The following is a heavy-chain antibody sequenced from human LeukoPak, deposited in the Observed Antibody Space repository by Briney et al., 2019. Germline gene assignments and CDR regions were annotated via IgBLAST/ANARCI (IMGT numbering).Heavy chain of an antibody. CDR3: ARSGRGTYYYFDW. V-gene: IGHV1-18*01. D-gene: IGHD1-26*01. J-gene: IGHJ4*02. CDR2: ISGSNGNT. CDR1: GYSFTRYG. Sequence: ASVKVSCKASGYSFTRYGMIWVRQAPGQGPEWMGWISGSNGNTNYAQKFQGRVTLTTDTSASTAYMELRSLRSDDTAVYYCARSGRGTYYYFDWWGQGTLVTVSS.